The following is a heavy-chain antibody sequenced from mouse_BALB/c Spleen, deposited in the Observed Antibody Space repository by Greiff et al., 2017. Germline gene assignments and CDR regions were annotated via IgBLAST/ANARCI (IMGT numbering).Heavy chain of an antibody. CDR3: ARWDDGYPFFDY. CDR2: IDPANGNT. D-gene: IGHD2-3*01. Sequence: VQLQQSGAELVKPGASVKLSCTASGFNIKDTYMHWVKQRPEQGLEWIGRIDPANGNTKYDPKFQGKATITADTSSNTAYLQLSSLTSEDTAVYYCARWDDGYPFFDYWGQGTTLTVSS. CDR1: GFNIKDTY. V-gene: IGHV14-3*02. J-gene: IGHJ2*01.